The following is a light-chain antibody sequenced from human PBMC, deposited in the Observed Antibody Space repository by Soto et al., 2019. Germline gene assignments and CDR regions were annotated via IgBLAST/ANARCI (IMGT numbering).Light chain of an antibody. CDR2: EVS. Sequence: QSALTQPPSASGSPGQSVTISCTGTSSDVGAYNYVSWYQQYPGIAPKLMIYEVSKRPSGVPDRFSGSKSSKTASLTVSGLQPEDEADYYCTSYAGSNIWVFGGGTKLTVL. CDR1: SSDVGAYNY. CDR3: TSYAGSNIWV. J-gene: IGLJ3*02. V-gene: IGLV2-8*01.